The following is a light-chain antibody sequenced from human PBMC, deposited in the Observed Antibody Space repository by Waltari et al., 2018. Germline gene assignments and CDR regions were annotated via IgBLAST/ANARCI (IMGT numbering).Light chain of an antibody. J-gene: IGLJ2*01. CDR2: DII. Sequence: SALTQPASVSGSPGQSITISCTGTSSAIGGYDYVSWYQQHPGKAPKLMIYDIIKRPSGVSDRFSGSKSGNTASLTISGLQAEDEADYYCSSYAPSSTVFGGGTKLTVL. V-gene: IGLV2-14*03. CDR3: SSYAPSSTV. CDR1: SSAIGGYDY.